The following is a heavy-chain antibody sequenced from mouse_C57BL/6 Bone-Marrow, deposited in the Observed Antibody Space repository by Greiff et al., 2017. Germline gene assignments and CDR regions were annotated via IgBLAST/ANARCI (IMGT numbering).Heavy chain of an antibody. CDR1: GYAFSSSW. D-gene: IGHD4-1*01. J-gene: IGHJ4*01. Sequence: QVQLQQSGPELVKPGASVKISCKASGYAFSSSWMNWVKQRPGKGLEWIGRIYPGDGDTNYNGKFKGTATLTADKSSSTAYMQLRSLTSEDSAVYFCARPGYYARDYWGQGTSVTVSS. CDR3: ARPGYYARDY. V-gene: IGHV1-82*01. CDR2: IYPGDGDT.